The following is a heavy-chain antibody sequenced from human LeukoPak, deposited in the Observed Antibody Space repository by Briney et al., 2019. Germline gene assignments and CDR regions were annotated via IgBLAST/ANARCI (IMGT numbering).Heavy chain of an antibody. J-gene: IGHJ3*02. CDR3: AREHGDDLSPEGDIFDI. Sequence: GASVKVSCKASGGTFSSYAISWVRQAPGHGLEWMGGIIPTFGTANYAQKFQSRVTITADESTSTVYMELSSLRFEDTAMYYCAREHGDDLSPEGDIFDIWGQGTMVTVSS. CDR2: IIPTFGTA. V-gene: IGHV1-69*01. CDR1: GGTFSSYA. D-gene: IGHD5-12*01.